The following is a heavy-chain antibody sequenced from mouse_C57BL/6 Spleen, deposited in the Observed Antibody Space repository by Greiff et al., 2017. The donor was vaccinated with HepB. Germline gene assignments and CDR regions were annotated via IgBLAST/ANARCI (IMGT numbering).Heavy chain of an antibody. J-gene: IGHJ2*01. V-gene: IGHV5-9*01. CDR3: ARAYYSNLFDY. CDR1: GFTFSSYT. Sequence: EVKLVESGGGLVKPGGSLKLSCAASGFTFSSYTMSWVRQTPEKRLEWVATISGGGGNTYYPDSVKGRFTISRDNAKNTLYLQMSSLRSEDTALYYCARAYYSNLFDYWGQGTTLTVSS. D-gene: IGHD2-5*01. CDR2: ISGGGGNT.